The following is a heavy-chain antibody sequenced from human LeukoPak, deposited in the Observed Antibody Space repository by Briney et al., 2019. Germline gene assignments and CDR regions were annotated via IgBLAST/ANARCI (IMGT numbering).Heavy chain of an antibody. J-gene: IGHJ3*02. Sequence: ASVKVSCKASGYTFTGYYMHWVRQAPGQGLEWMGWINPNSGGTNYAQKFQGRVTMTRDTSISTAYMELSRLRSDDTAVYYCAISMVRGVMKPDAFDIWGQGTTVTVSS. CDR3: AISMVRGVMKPDAFDI. CDR2: INPNSGGT. D-gene: IGHD3-10*01. CDR1: GYTFTGYY. V-gene: IGHV1-2*02.